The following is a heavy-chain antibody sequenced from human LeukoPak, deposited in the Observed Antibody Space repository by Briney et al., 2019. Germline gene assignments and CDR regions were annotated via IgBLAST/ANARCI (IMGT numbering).Heavy chain of an antibody. CDR2: INPNGGGT. V-gene: IGHV1-2*02. Sequence: ASVKVSCKASGYTFTGYYMHWVRQAPGQGLEWMGWINPNGGGTNYAQKFQGRVTMTRDTSSSTAYLQWSSLKASDTAMYFCARPARRMVRGILSAFDIWGQGTMVTVSS. CDR3: ARPARRMVRGILSAFDI. J-gene: IGHJ3*02. D-gene: IGHD3-10*01. CDR1: GYTFTGYY.